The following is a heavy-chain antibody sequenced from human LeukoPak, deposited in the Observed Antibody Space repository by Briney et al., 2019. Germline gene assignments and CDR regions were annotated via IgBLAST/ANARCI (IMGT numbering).Heavy chain of an antibody. CDR2: FDPEDGET. CDR1: GYTFTSYG. CDR3: ATETYYYDSSGYRRYYFDY. D-gene: IGHD3-22*01. J-gene: IGHJ4*02. V-gene: IGHV1-24*01. Sequence: ASVKVSCKASGYTFTSYGISWVRQAPGKGLEWMGGFDPEDGETIYAQKFQGRVTMTEDTSTDTAYMELSSLRSEDTAVYYCATETYYYDSSGYRRYYFDYWGQGTLVTVSS.